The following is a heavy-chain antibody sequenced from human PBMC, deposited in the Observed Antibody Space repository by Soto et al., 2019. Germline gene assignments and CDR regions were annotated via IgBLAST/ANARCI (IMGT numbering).Heavy chain of an antibody. CDR1: GFTFSSYG. V-gene: IGHV3-33*01. J-gene: IGHJ4*02. CDR2: IWYDGSNK. CDR3: ARASSWNYEEGILDY. Sequence: QVQLVESGGGVVQPGRSLRLSCAASGFTFSSYGMHWVRQAPGKGLEWVAGIWYDGSNKYYADSVKGRFTISRDNSKNTLYLQMNSLRAEDTAVYYCARASSWNYEEGILDYWGQGTLVTVSS. D-gene: IGHD1-7*01.